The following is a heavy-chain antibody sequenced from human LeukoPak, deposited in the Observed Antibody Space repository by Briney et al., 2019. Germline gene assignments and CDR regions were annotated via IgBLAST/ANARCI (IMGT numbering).Heavy chain of an antibody. V-gene: IGHV3-48*03. J-gene: IGHJ4*02. CDR1: GFTFNSYE. CDR3: ARGQYTSDWYYFDY. Sequence: GGSLRLSCAAFGFTFNSYEMNWVRQAPGKGLEWLSFISSSGSIIYYADSMKGRFTISRDNAKNSLYLQMNSLRAEDTAVYYCARGQYTSDWYYFDYWGQGTLVIVSS. CDR2: ISSSGSII. D-gene: IGHD6-19*01.